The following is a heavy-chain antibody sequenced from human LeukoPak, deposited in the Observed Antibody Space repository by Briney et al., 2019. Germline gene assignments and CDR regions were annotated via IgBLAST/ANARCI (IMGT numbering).Heavy chain of an antibody. CDR1: GSTFSSYG. J-gene: IGHJ4*02. D-gene: IGHD5-12*01. CDR3: AKRSVGGYDC. Sequence: PGGSLRLSCAASGSTFSSYGMHWVRQAPGKGLEWVAVISYDGSNKYYADSVKGRFTISRDNSKNTLYLQMNSLRAEDTALYYCAKRSVGGYDCWGQGTLVTVSS. CDR2: ISYDGSNK. V-gene: IGHV3-30*18.